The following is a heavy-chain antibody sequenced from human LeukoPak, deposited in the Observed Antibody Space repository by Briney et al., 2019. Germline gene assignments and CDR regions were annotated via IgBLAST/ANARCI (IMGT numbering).Heavy chain of an antibody. Sequence: SQTLSLTCTVSGGSISSGGYYWSRIRQHPGKGLEWIRYIYYSGSTYYNPSLKSRVTISVDTSKNQFSLKLSSVTAADTAVYYCARLVVPAAIPSYYYGMDVWGQGTTVTVSS. CDR2: IYYSGST. CDR3: ARLVVPAAIPSYYYGMDV. D-gene: IGHD2-2*02. J-gene: IGHJ6*02. V-gene: IGHV4-31*03. CDR1: GGSISSGGYY.